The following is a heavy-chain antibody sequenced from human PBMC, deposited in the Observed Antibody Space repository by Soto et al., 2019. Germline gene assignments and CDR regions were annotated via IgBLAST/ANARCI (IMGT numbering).Heavy chain of an antibody. V-gene: IGHV1-3*01. Sequence: QVQLVQSEAEVKKPGASVTVSCKASGYTFSTYAMHWVRQAPGQRLEWMGWMNPGNGNTKYSQKFQDRVTITRDTSASTAYMELSSLRSEDTAVYYCARERYCSGTSCYEDNYYYGMDVWGQGTTVTVSS. J-gene: IGHJ6*02. CDR1: GYTFSTYA. D-gene: IGHD2-2*01. CDR2: MNPGNGNT. CDR3: ARERYCSGTSCYEDNYYYGMDV.